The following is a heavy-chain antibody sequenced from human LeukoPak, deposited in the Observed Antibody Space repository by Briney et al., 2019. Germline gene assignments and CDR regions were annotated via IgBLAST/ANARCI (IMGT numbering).Heavy chain of an antibody. CDR1: GYTFTGYY. V-gene: IGHV1-69*02. CDR3: ARRDGYNXXXDY. D-gene: IGHD5-24*01. Sequence: SVKVSCKASGYTFTGYYMHWVRQAPGQGLEWMGRIIPILGIANYAQKFQGRVTITADKSTSTAYMELSSLRSEDTAVYYCARRDGYNXXXDYWGQGTLVTVSS. CDR2: IIPILGIA. J-gene: IGHJ4*02.